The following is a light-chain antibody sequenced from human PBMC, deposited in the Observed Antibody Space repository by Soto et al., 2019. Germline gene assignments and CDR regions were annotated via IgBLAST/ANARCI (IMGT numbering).Light chain of an antibody. CDR2: DNT. Sequence: QSVLTQPPSVSAAPGQKVTISCSGSSSNIGKNFISWYQQLPGTAPKLLIYDNTQRPLGIPDRFSASKSGTSGTLDITGLQTGDAADYYCGSWDNSLSAGVFGPGTKVTVL. CDR1: SSNIGKNF. V-gene: IGLV1-51*01. J-gene: IGLJ1*01. CDR3: GSWDNSLSAGV.